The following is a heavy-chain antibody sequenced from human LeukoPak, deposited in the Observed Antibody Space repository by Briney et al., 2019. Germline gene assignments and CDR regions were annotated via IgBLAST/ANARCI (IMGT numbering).Heavy chain of an antibody. Sequence: PGGSLRLSCAASGFTFSSYAMSWVRQAPGKGLEWVSAISGSGGSTYYADSVKGRFTISRDNSKNTLYLQMNSLRAEDTAVYYCAKATPYDILTGRRRYYFDYWGQGTLVTVSS. V-gene: IGHV3-23*01. CDR1: GFTFSSYA. J-gene: IGHJ4*02. CDR2: ISGSGGST. CDR3: AKATPYDILTGRRRYYFDY. D-gene: IGHD3-9*01.